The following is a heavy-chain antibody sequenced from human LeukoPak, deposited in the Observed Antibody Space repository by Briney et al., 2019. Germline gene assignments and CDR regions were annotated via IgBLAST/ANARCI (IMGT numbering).Heavy chain of an antibody. CDR1: GGSISASS. D-gene: IGHD3-16*01. Sequence: SETLSLTCSVSGGSISASSWSWIRQPPQKGLEWIGYVDYSGGTNYNPSLNSRVTISLDTSKNQFSLKLTSVTAADTAVYYCARITSPPYNYLSTVWYFDLWGRGALVTVSS. CDR3: ARITSPPYNYLSTVWYFDL. J-gene: IGHJ2*01. V-gene: IGHV4-59*01. CDR2: VDYSGGT.